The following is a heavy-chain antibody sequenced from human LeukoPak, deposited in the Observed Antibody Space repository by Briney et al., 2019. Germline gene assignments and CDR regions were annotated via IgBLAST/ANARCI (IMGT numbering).Heavy chain of an antibody. CDR1: GFSFGDST. Sequence: PGGSLRLSCAASGFSFGDSTMHWVRQASGKGLEWVARIRSKVDSYMIAYAESVEGRFTISRDDSDSRAYLQMSSLKTEDTAVYYCVGGPNGWTEYFEHWGQGALVTVSS. V-gene: IGHV3-73*01. J-gene: IGHJ1*01. CDR3: VGGPNGWTEYFEH. D-gene: IGHD6-19*01. CDR2: IRSKVDSYMI.